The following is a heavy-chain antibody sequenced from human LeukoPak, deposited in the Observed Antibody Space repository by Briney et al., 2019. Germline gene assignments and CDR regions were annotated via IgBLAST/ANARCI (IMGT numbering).Heavy chain of an antibody. CDR2: INYSEST. J-gene: IGHJ4*02. CDR1: GASIRSYY. D-gene: IGHD3-22*01. CDR3: ARADSDYYFDY. V-gene: IGHV4-59*01. Sequence: PSETLSLTCTVSGASIRSYYWNWIRQPPGKGLEWIGYINYSESTNYNPSLKSRVTMSVDTSKKQFSLRLTSVTAADTAVYYCARADSDYYFDYWGQGTLVTVSS.